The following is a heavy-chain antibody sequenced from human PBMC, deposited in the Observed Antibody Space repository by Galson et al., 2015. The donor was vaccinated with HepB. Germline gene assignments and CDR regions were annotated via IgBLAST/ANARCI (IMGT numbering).Heavy chain of an antibody. CDR1: GFTFSSYG. Sequence: SLRLSCAASGFTFSSYGMHWVRQAPGKGLEWVAVISYDGSNKYYADSVKGRFTISRDNSKNTLYLQMNSLRAEDAAVYYCAKGGTWIQLWLIDYWGQGTLVTVSS. V-gene: IGHV3-30*18. J-gene: IGHJ4*02. CDR2: ISYDGSNK. D-gene: IGHD5-18*01. CDR3: AKGGTWIQLWLIDY.